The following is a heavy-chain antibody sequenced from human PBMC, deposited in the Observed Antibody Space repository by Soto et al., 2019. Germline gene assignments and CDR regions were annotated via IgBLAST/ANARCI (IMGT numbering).Heavy chain of an antibody. V-gene: IGHV3-23*01. CDR1: GFTFSSYA. J-gene: IGHJ5*02. Sequence: GGSLRLSCAASGFTFSSYAMSWVRQAPGKGLEWVSAISGSGGSTYYADSVKGRFTISRDNSKNTLYLQMNSLRAEDTAVYYCARDGVPAAIGVHFRGGWFDPWGQGTLVTVS. D-gene: IGHD2-2*01. CDR2: ISGSGGST. CDR3: ARDGVPAAIGVHFRGGWFDP.